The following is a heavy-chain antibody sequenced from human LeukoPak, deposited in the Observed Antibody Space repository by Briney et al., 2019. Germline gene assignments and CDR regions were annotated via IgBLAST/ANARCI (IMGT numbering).Heavy chain of an antibody. CDR2: IYTSGST. CDR3: ARDASGVAAPETNWFDP. Sequence: SETLSLTCTVSGGSISSYYWSWIRQPAGKGLEWIGRIYTSGSTNYNPSLKSRVTMSVDTSKNQFSLKLSSVTAADTAVYYCARDASGVAAPETNWFDPWGQGTLVTVSS. D-gene: IGHD2-15*01. V-gene: IGHV4-4*07. J-gene: IGHJ5*02. CDR1: GGSISSYY.